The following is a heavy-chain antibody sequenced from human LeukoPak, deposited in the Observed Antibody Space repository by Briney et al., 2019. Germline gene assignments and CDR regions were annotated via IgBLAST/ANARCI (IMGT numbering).Heavy chain of an antibody. Sequence: ASVKVSCKASGYTFTGYYMHWVRRAPGQGLEWMGWINPNSGGTNYAQKFQGRVTMTRDTSISTAYMELSRLRSDDTAVYYCATFYYDSSGYGYWGQGTLVTVSS. V-gene: IGHV1-2*02. J-gene: IGHJ4*02. D-gene: IGHD3-22*01. CDR1: GYTFTGYY. CDR3: ATFYYDSSGYGY. CDR2: INPNSGGT.